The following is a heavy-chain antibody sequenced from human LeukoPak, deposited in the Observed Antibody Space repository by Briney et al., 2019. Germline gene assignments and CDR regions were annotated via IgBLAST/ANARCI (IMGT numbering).Heavy chain of an antibody. CDR1: GFTVSSDY. D-gene: IGHD5-12*01. CDR3: GRVGDGYNDNY. CDR2: ISSGGST. Sequence: GGSLRLSCAASGFTVSSDYIGWVRQAPEKGLEWVSLISSGGSTYYADSLKGRFTISRDNSKNTLYLQMNSLRAEGTAVYYCGRVGDGYNDNYWGQGTLVTVSS. J-gene: IGHJ4*02. V-gene: IGHV3-66*01.